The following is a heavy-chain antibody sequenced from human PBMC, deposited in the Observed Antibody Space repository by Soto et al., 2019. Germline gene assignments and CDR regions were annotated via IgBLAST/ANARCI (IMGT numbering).Heavy chain of an antibody. V-gene: IGHV4-39*01. CDR2: IYYSGST. CDR1: GGSISSSSYY. Sequence: SETLSLTCTVSGGSISSSSYYWGWIRQPPGKGLEWIGSIYYSGSTYYNPSLKSRVTISVDTSKNQFSLKLSFVTAADTAVYYCITMVRGAIYYYYYYYMDVWGKGTTVTVSS. CDR3: ITMVRGAIYYYYYYYMDV. D-gene: IGHD3-10*01. J-gene: IGHJ6*03.